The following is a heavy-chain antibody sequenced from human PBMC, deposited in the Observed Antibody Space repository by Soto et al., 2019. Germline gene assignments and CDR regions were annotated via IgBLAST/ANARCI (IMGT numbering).Heavy chain of an antibody. D-gene: IGHD3-16*02. CDR1: GFTFSSYN. Sequence: PGGSLRLSCAASGFTFSSYNMNWVRQAPGKGLEWVSSISSSSSYIYYADSVKGRFTISRDNAKNSLYLQMSSLKAEDTAVYYCARDLWVMITFGGVIAPPPDYWGQGTLVTVSS. J-gene: IGHJ4*02. V-gene: IGHV3-21*01. CDR2: ISSSSSYI. CDR3: ARDLWVMITFGGVIAPPPDY.